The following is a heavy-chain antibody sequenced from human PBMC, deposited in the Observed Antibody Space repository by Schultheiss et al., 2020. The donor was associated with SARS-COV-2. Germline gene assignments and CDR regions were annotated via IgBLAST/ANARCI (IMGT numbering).Heavy chain of an antibody. CDR1: GFTFSSYG. Sequence: GGSLRLSCAASGFTFSSYGMHWVRQAPGKGLEWVAVIWYDGSNKYYADSVKGRFTISRDNSKNTLYLQMNSLRAEDTALYYCASLRGYSFGHWYFDLWGRGTLVTVSS. D-gene: IGHD5-18*01. CDR2: IWYDGSNK. V-gene: IGHV3-33*01. CDR3: ASLRGYSFGHWYFDL. J-gene: IGHJ2*01.